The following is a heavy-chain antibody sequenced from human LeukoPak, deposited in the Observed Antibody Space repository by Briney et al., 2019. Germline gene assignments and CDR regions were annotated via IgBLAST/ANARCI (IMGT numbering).Heavy chain of an antibody. D-gene: IGHD6-13*01. J-gene: IGHJ4*02. CDR3: ATYRGSWSLDY. V-gene: IGHV3-48*01. CDR2: ISSSGSTI. CDR1: GFTFSTYP. Sequence: GGSLRLSCAASGFTFSTYPMNWVRQAPGKGLEWVSYISSSGSTIYYADSVKGRFTISRDNAKNSLYLQMNSLRAEDTAVYYCATYRGSWSLDYWGQGTLVTVSS.